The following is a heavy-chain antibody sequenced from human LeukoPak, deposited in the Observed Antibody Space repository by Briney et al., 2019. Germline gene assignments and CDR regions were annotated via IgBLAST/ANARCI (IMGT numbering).Heavy chain of an antibody. J-gene: IGHJ5*01. D-gene: IGHD3-22*01. CDR2: IGTYGGDT. CDR1: TSR. CDR3: VRDLWNFYDDSGYNRDFDS. Sequence: ASVKVSCKATSRISWVRQAPGQGLEWMGWIGTYGGDTYYAQKFQGRITVTTDTSTSTVYMELWNLRSDDTAVYYCVRDLWNFYDDSGYNRDFDSWGQGTLVTVSP. V-gene: IGHV1-18*01.